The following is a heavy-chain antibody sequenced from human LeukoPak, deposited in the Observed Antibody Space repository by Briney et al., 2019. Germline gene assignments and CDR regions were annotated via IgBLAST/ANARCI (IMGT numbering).Heavy chain of an antibody. D-gene: IGHD3-10*01. CDR3: ARGGDSGSYCNY. CDR2: INIDGSST. Sequence: HPGGSLRLSCAASGFTFSSYWMHWVHQAPGKGLVWVSRINIDGSSTSYADSVKGRFAISRDNAKNTLYLQMNSLRAEDTAVYYCARGGDSGSYCNYWGQGTLVTVSS. CDR1: GFTFSSYW. V-gene: IGHV3-74*01. J-gene: IGHJ4*02.